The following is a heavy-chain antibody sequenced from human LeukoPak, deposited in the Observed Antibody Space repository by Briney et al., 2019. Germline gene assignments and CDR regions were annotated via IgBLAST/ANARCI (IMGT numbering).Heavy chain of an antibody. V-gene: IGHV1-8*01. Sequence: GASVKVSCKASAYSFSSYDINWVRQATGQGLEWMGWMNPNSGNTGYAQKFQGRVTMTRNTSISTAYMELSSLRSEDTAVYYCARGDTYYDFWSGYYVSGYFDYWGQGTLVTVSS. D-gene: IGHD3-3*01. CDR3: ARGDTYYDFWSGYYVSGYFDY. CDR1: AYSFSSYD. CDR2: MNPNSGNT. J-gene: IGHJ4*02.